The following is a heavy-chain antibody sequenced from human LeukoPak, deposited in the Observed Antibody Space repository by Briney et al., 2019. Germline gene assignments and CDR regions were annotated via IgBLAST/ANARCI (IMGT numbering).Heavy chain of an antibody. D-gene: IGHD1-26*01. CDR3: ARHYLGGNYPDYFNH. CDR2: IYYSGST. Sequence: SETLSLTCTVYGCSISSGDYYWSWIRQPPGKGLEWIRYIYYSGSTYYHPSLKSRVTISIDTSKNQFSLNLNSVTAADTALYSCARHYLGGNYPDYFNHWGQGTLVTVSS. CDR1: GCSISSGDYY. J-gene: IGHJ4*02. V-gene: IGHV4-30-4*01.